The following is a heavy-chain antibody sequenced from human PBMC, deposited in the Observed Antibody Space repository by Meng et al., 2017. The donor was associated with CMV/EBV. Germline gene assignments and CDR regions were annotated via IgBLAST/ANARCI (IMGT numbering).Heavy chain of an antibody. J-gene: IGHJ6*02. CDR3: ARGLPGGTAMVILRSYYYYYGMDV. Sequence: GESLKISCAASGFTFSGSAMHWVRQASGKGLEWVGRIRSKANSYATAYAASVKGRFTISRDDSKNTAYLQMNSLKTEDTAVYYCARGLPGGTAMVILRSYYYYYGMDVWGQGTTVTVSS. CDR2: IRSKANSYAT. V-gene: IGHV3-73*01. D-gene: IGHD5-18*01. CDR1: GFTFSGSA.